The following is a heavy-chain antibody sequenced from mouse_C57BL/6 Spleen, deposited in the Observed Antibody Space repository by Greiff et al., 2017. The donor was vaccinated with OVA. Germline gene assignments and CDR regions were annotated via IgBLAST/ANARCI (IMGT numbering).Heavy chain of an antibody. CDR3: ARTLLRYTFDY. Sequence: EVQLVESGGGLVKPGGSLKLSCAASGFTFSDYGMHWVRQAPEKGLEWVAYISSGSSTIYYADTVKGRFTISRDNAKNTLFLQMTSLRSEDTAMYYCARTLLRYTFDYWGQGTTLTVSS. D-gene: IGHD1-1*01. V-gene: IGHV5-17*01. CDR1: GFTFSDYG. CDR2: ISSGSSTI. J-gene: IGHJ2*01.